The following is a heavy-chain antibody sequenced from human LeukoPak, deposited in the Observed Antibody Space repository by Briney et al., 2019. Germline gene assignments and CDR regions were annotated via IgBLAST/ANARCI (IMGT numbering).Heavy chain of an antibody. J-gene: IGHJ6*03. Sequence: PSETLYLTCTVSGGSISSYYWSWIRQPPGKGLEWIGSIYYTGSTYNNPSLKSRVTISVDMSKNQFSLKLSSVTAADTAVYYCARRITNYHYMDVWGKGTTVTVSS. D-gene: IGHD3-10*01. V-gene: IGHV4-39*01. CDR1: GGSISSYY. CDR3: ARRITNYHYMDV. CDR2: IYYTGST.